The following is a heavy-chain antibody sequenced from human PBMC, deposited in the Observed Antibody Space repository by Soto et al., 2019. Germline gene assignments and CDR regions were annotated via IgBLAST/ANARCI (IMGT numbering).Heavy chain of an antibody. CDR1: TGSMRTYY. V-gene: IGHV4-59*01. D-gene: IGHD4-17*01. CDR3: ARDDTTGLFDF. CDR2: ISHTGRT. Sequence: SETLSLTCSVSTGSMRTYYWTWIRQSPGKGLEWIGQISHTGRTKYNPSLESRVTISIDTSRKQFSLKLTSETAADTALCYCARDDTTGLFDFWGHGTLVTVSS. J-gene: IGHJ4*01.